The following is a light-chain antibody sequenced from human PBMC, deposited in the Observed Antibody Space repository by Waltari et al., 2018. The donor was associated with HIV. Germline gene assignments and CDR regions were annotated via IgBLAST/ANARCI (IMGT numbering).Light chain of an antibody. Sequence: EITMTQSPATLSVSPGESVTLSCRSSQFVTGSLAWYQQKPGQAPRLLIYDASTRATGVPARFSGSGSGTEFTLTSSSVQSEDSAVYHCQQYGDWPPMYTFGQGTKLEIK. CDR3: QQYGDWPPMYT. CDR1: QFVTGS. CDR2: DAS. J-gene: IGKJ2*01. V-gene: IGKV3-15*01.